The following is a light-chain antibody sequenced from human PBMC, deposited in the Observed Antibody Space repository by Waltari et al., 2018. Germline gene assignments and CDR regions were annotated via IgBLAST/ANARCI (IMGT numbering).Light chain of an antibody. V-gene: IGLV2-14*03. CDR3: SSQTLDGLVL. CDR1: GSAVGASDS. J-gene: IGLJ2*01. Sequence: QSALTQPASVSGSPVQSITISCSGVGSAVGASDSVSWHQHHPGKAPQVIIYDVTNRPSGVSDRFSASKSANTASLTISRLQPEDEADYYCSSQTLDGLVLFGGGTRLTVL. CDR2: DVT.